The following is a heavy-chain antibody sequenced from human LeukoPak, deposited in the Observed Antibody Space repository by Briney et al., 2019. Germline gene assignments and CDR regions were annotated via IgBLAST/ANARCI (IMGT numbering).Heavy chain of an antibody. V-gene: IGHV3-30-3*01. CDR2: ISYDGGNI. CDR1: GFTFSSYA. D-gene: IGHD3-10*01. J-gene: IGHJ4*02. Sequence: PGGSLRLSCAASGFTFSSYAMHWVRQAPGRGLEWVAVISYDGGNIYYADSVKGRFTISRDNSKNTLYLQMSSLRAEDTAVYYCARDQLYYYGSGSYYQYWGQGTLVTVSS. CDR3: ARDQLYYYGSGSYYQY.